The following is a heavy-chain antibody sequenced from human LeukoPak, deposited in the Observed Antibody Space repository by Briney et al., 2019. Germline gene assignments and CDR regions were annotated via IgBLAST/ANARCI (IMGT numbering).Heavy chain of an antibody. CDR3: AKDIAVAGMTFWYFDL. D-gene: IGHD6-19*01. J-gene: IGHJ2*01. CDR1: GSTISASF. V-gene: IGHV3-9*01. CDR2: ISWNSGSI. Sequence: GGSLRLSCAVSGSTISASFMHWIRQAPGKGLEWVSGISWNSGSIGYADSVKGRFTISRDNAKNSLYLQMNSLRAEDTALYYCAKDIAVAGMTFWYFDLWGRGTLVTVSS.